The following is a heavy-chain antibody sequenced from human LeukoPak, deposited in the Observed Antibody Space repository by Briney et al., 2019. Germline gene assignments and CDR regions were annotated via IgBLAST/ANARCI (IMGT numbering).Heavy chain of an antibody. Sequence: ASVKVSCKASGYTFTSYGISWVRQAPGRGLEWMGWISAYNGNTNYAQKLQGRVTMTTDTSTSTAYMELRSLRSDDTAVYYCARRGPLGATTALSSDYWGQGTLVTVSS. CDR2: ISAYNGNT. CDR1: GYTFTSYG. J-gene: IGHJ4*02. V-gene: IGHV1-18*01. CDR3: ARRGPLGATTALSSDY. D-gene: IGHD1-26*01.